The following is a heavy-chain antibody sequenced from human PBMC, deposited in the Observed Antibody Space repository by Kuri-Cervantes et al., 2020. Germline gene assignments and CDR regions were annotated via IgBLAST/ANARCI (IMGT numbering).Heavy chain of an antibody. V-gene: IGHV4-38-2*01. CDR3: ARGGVWFRSDYYYYMDV. J-gene: IGHJ6*03. D-gene: IGHD3-10*01. CDR2: IYHSGST. Sequence: GSLRLSCAVSGYSISSGYYWGWIRQPPGKGLEWIGSIYHSGSTYYNPSLKSRVTISVDTSKNQFSLKLSSVTAADTAVYYCARGGVWFRSDYYYYMDVWGKGTTVTVSS. CDR1: GYSISSGYY.